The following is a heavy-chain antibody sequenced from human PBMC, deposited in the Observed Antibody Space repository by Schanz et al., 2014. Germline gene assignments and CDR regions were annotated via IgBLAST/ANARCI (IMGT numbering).Heavy chain of an antibody. Sequence: VQLVESGGGLVQPGGSLRLSCAASGFTVSNNLMRWVRQAPGKGLEWVAFIRYDGSNKYYADSVKGRFTISRDNSKNTLYLQMNSLRAEDTAVYYCARTPSVGMAARRGFYYYGMNLWGQGTTVTVSS. CDR3: ARTPSVGMAARRGFYYYGMNL. CDR1: GFTVSNNL. J-gene: IGHJ6*02. V-gene: IGHV3-33*08. CDR2: IRYDGSNK. D-gene: IGHD6-6*01.